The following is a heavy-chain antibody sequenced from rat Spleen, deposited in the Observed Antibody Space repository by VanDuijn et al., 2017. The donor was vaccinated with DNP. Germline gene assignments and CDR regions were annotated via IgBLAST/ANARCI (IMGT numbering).Heavy chain of an antibody. CDR1: GYSITSNFR. V-gene: IGHV3-3*01. CDR2: INSAGST. CDR3: ASTQYSGDVNWFAY. D-gene: IGHD1-1*01. J-gene: IGHJ3*01. Sequence: EVQLQESGPGLVKPSQSLSLTCSVTGYSITSNFRWSWIRKFPGNTLEWMGDINSAGSTDYNPSLNSRISITRDTSKNQFFLQVNSVITEDTATYYCASTQYSGDVNWFAYWGPGTLVSVSS.